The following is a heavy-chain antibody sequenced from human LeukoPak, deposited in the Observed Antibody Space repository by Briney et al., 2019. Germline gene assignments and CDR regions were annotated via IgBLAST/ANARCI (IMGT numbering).Heavy chain of an antibody. CDR3: ARGVSAAGFDY. J-gene: IGHJ4*02. CDR1: GGSISSGAYY. Sequence: PSQTLSLTCIVSGGSISSGAYYWTWIRQPAGKGLEWIGRIYISGSTNYNPSLKSRVTISVDASKNQLSMKMTSVTAADTAVYYYARGVSAAGFDYWGQGTLVTVSS. CDR2: IYISGST. V-gene: IGHV4-61*02. D-gene: IGHD6-13*01.